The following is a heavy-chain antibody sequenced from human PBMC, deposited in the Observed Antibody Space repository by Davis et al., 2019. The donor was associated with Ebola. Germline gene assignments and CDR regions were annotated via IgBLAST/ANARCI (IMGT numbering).Heavy chain of an antibody. D-gene: IGHD2-15*01. Sequence: SETLSLTCTVSGGSISSSSYYWGWIRQPPGKGLEWIGSIYYSGSTYYNPSLKSRVTISVDTSKNQFSLKLSSVTAADTAVYYCARLGYCSSGSCVYYYYGMDVWGQGTTVTVSS. CDR3: ARLGYCSSGSCVYYYYGMDV. CDR2: IYYSGST. V-gene: IGHV4-39*01. J-gene: IGHJ6*02. CDR1: GGSISSSSYY.